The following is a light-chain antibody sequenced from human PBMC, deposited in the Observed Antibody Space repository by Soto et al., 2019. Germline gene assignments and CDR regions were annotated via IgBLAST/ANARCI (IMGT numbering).Light chain of an antibody. V-gene: IGKV3-11*01. CDR3: QQRHMWPIT. J-gene: IGKJ5*01. CDR1: QSVSSN. Sequence: EIVMTQSPATLSVSPGERATLSCMASQSVSSNLAWYQQKPGQAPRLLIYDAYNRATGIPPRFSGSGSGTDFTLTISSLEPEDSAVYYCQQRHMWPITLGQGTRLEIK. CDR2: DAY.